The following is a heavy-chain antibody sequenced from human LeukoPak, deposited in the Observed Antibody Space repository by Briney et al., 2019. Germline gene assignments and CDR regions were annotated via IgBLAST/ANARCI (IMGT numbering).Heavy chain of an antibody. D-gene: IGHD3-10*01. V-gene: IGHV4-30-2*01. J-gene: IGHJ6*04. Sequence: SETLSLTCAVSGGSISSGGYPWSWIRQPPGKGLEWIGYIYHSGSTYYNPSLKSRVTISVDRSKNQFSLKLSSVTAADTAVYYCARNYGSGSGDYYYGMDVWGKGTTVTVSS. CDR3: ARNYGSGSGDYYYGMDV. CDR1: GGSISSGGYP. CDR2: IYHSGST.